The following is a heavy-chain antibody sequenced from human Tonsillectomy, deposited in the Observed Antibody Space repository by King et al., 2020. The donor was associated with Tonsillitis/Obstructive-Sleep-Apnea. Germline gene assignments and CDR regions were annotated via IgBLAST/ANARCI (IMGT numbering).Heavy chain of an antibody. CDR2: INPNSGGT. J-gene: IGHJ4*02. V-gene: IGHV1-2*04. CDR3: ARGHSSSSSFDY. CDR1: GYTFTGYY. Sequence: GQLVQSGAEVKEPGASVKVSCKASGYTFTGYYMFWVRQAPGQGLEWMGWINPNSGGTNYAQKFQGWVTMTRDTSLGTAYMELTRLRSDDTAVYYCARGHSSSSSFDYWGQGTLVTVSS. D-gene: IGHD6-6*01.